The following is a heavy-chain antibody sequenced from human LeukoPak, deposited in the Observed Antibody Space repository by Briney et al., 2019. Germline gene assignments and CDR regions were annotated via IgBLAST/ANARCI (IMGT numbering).Heavy chain of an antibody. V-gene: IGHV3-21*04. CDR1: GFTFSSYS. J-gene: IGHJ4*02. Sequence: RAGGSLRLSCAASGFTFSSYSMNWVRHAPGKGLEGVSSISSSSSYIYYADSVKGRFTISRDNSKNTLYLQMNSLRAEDTAVYHCAKHYYDSSGRPYYFDNWGQGTLVTVSS. CDR3: AKHYYDSSGRPYYFDN. D-gene: IGHD3-22*01. CDR2: ISSSSSYI.